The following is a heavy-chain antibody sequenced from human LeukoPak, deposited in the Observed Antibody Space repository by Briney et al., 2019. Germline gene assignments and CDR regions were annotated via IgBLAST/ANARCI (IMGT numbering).Heavy chain of an antibody. CDR1: GYTFTDFH. J-gene: IGHJ3*02. CDR3: ASSYYDILTGPTDAFDI. D-gene: IGHD3-9*01. V-gene: IGHV1-2*02. CDR2: INPYSGGT. Sequence: ASVKVSCKASGYTFTDFHIHWVRQSPGQGLEWMGWINPYSGGTNYAPKFQGRVSMTRDTSISTAYMELSSLRSEDTAVYYCASSYYDILTGPTDAFDIWGQGTMVTVSS.